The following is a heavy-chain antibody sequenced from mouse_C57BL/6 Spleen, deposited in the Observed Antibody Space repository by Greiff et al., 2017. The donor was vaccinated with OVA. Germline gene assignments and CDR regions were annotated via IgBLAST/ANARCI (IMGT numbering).Heavy chain of an antibody. J-gene: IGHJ1*03. CDR3: ARETTDWYFEV. V-gene: IGHV5-4*01. Sequence: EVHLVESGGGLVKPGGSLKLSCAASGFTFSSYAMSWVRQTPEKRLEWVATISDGGSYTYYPDNVKGRFTISRDNAKNNLYLQMRHLKSEDTAMYYCARETTDWYFEVWGTGTTVTVSS. D-gene: IGHD1-1*01. CDR1: GFTFSSYA. CDR2: ISDGGSYT.